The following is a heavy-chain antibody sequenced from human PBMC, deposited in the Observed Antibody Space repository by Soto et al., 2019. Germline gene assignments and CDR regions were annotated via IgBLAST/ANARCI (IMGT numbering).Heavy chain of an antibody. D-gene: IGHD3-16*01. CDR3: AGEPKGGAYDMDV. CDR2: IWSDGSRG. CDR1: RLTFSAHD. V-gene: IGHV3-33*01. J-gene: IGHJ6*02. Sequence: QVQLVESGGGVVQPGTSLRLSCAASRLTFSAHDMHWVRQAPGKGLEWVALIWSDGSRGFYADSVKGRFTISRDNFKNTLYLPMNSLGAEDTAVYYCAGEPKGGAYDMDVWGQGTTVTVSS.